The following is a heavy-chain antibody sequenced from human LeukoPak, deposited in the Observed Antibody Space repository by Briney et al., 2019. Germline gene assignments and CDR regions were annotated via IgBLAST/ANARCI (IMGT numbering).Heavy chain of an antibody. V-gene: IGHV3-30*18. CDR1: GFTFSSYG. CDR3: AKGLRGYSGYDYFDY. CDR2: ISYDGSNK. Sequence: GGSLRLSCAASGFTFSSYGMHWVRQAPGEGLEWVAVISYDGSNKYYADSVKGRFTISRDNSKNTLYLQMNSLRAEDTAVYYCAKGLRGYSGYDYFDYWGQGTLVTVSS. D-gene: IGHD5-12*01. J-gene: IGHJ4*02.